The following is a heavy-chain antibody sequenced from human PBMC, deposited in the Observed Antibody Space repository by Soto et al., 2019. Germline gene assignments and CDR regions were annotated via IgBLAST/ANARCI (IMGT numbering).Heavy chain of an antibody. J-gene: IGHJ6*02. D-gene: IGHD3-10*01. CDR3: AIEDTMVRGPYYYYYYGMDV. CDR1: GDSVSSNSAA. V-gene: IGHV6-1*01. Sequence: SQTLSLTCAISGDSVSSNSAAWNWIRQSPSRGLEWLGRTYYRSKWYNDYAVSVKSRITINPDTSKNQFSLQLNSVTPEDTAVYYCAIEDTMVRGPYYYYYYGMDVWGQGTTVTVSS. CDR2: TYYRSKWYN.